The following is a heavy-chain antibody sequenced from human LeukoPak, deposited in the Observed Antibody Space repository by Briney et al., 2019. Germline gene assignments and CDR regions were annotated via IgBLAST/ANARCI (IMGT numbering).Heavy chain of an antibody. J-gene: IGHJ4*02. CDR2: IKQDGSEK. CDR1: GFTFSSYW. CDR3: ASLHWARDTVTFDY. V-gene: IGHV3-7*01. Sequence: HPGGSLRLSCAASGFTFSSYWMSWVRQAPGKGLEWVANIKQDGSEKYYVDSVKGRFTISRDDAKNSLYLQMNSLRAEDTAVYYCASLHWARDTVTFDYWGQGALVTVSS. D-gene: IGHD4-17*01.